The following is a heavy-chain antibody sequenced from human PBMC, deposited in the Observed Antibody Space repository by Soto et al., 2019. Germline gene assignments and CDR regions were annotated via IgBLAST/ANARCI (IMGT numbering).Heavy chain of an antibody. CDR2: ISYDGSNK. CDR1: GFTFSSYA. Sequence: QVQLVESGGGVVQPGRSLRLSCAASGFTFSSYAMHWVRQAPGKGLEWVAVISYDGSNKYYADSVKGRFTISRDNSKNTLYLQMNSLRAEDTTVYYCARVRDMIAPFDYWGQGTLVTVSS. V-gene: IGHV3-30-3*01. D-gene: IGHD3-22*01. CDR3: ARVRDMIAPFDY. J-gene: IGHJ4*02.